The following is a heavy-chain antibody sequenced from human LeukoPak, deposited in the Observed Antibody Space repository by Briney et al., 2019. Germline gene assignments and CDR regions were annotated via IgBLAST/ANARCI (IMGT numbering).Heavy chain of an antibody. V-gene: IGHV1-69*05. CDR2: IIPIFGTA. D-gene: IGHD3-3*01. CDR1: GGTFSSYA. J-gene: IGHJ5*02. Sequence: SVKVSCKASGGTFSSYAISWVRQAPGQGLEWMGGIIPIFGTANYAQKFQGRVTFTTDESTSTAYMELSSLRSEDTAVYYCARLLGRFLEWLRFDPWGQGTLVTVSS. CDR3: ARLLGRFLEWLRFDP.